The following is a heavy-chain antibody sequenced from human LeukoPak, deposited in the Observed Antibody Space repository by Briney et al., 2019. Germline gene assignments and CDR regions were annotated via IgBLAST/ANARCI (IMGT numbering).Heavy chain of an antibody. Sequence: GGSLRLSCTASGFTLSDYSVNWVRQAPEKGLESDACITGISDIYYADTVKVRVAISRDNAKNSVYLQMNSLRAEDTGIYYCARAIRLGGQETLVSVS. CDR2: ITGISDI. J-gene: IGHJ4*02. CDR1: GFTLSDYS. D-gene: IGHD2-2*02. V-gene: IGHV3-69-1*02. CDR3: ARAIRL.